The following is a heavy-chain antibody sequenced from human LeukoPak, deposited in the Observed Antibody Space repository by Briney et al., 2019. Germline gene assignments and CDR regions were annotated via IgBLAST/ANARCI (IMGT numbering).Heavy chain of an antibody. J-gene: IGHJ5*02. CDR3: ARFEYSSSSGWFDP. D-gene: IGHD6-6*01. V-gene: IGHV4-59*01. CDR2: IYYSGST. CDR1: GGSFSGYY. Sequence: PSETLSLTCAVYGGSFSGYYWSWLRQPPGKGLEWIGYIYYSGSTNYNPSLKSRVTISVDTSKSQFSLRLSSVTAADTAVYYCARFEYSSSSGWFDPWGQGTLVTVSS.